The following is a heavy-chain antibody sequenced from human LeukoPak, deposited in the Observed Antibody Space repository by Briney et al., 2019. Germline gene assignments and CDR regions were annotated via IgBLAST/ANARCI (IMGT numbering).Heavy chain of an antibody. J-gene: IGHJ1*01. Sequence: GGSLRLSCAASGFTFSNYGMGWLRQAPGKGLEWVSAITGSGDDAYYADSVHGRFTMSRDNSKSMLYLQMSSLRVEDTAVYYCAKESRGSSPEFWGQGTLVTVSS. CDR3: AKESRGSSPEF. CDR2: ITGSGDDA. D-gene: IGHD1-26*01. CDR1: GFTFSNYG. V-gene: IGHV3-23*01.